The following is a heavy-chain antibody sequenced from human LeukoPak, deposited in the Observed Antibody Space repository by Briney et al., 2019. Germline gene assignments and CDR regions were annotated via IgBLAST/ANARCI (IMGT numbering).Heavy chain of an antibody. V-gene: IGHV1-69*05. Sequence: SVKVSCKASGGTFSTSAIIWVRQAPGQGLEWMGGIIPIFGTTSFAQKFQGRVTITTDESTTTAYMELSSLRSEDTAVYYCATWNGVTASFDYWGQGTLVTVSS. CDR1: GGTFSTSA. CDR2: IIPIFGTT. D-gene: IGHD5-18*01. J-gene: IGHJ4*02. CDR3: ATWNGVTASFDY.